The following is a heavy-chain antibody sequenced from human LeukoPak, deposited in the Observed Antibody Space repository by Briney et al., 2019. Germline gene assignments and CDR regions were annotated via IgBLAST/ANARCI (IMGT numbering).Heavy chain of an antibody. J-gene: IGHJ3*02. V-gene: IGHV4-39*01. CDR3: ARRLVGTSVLNDAFDI. CDR2: IYYSGST. D-gene: IGHD2-15*01. Sequence: PSETLSLTCTVSGGSISSSSYYWGWIRQPPGKGLEWIGGIYYSGSTYYNPSLKSRVTISVDTSKNQFSLKLSSVTAADTAVYYCARRLVGTSVLNDAFDIWGQGTMVTVSS. CDR1: GGSISSSSYY.